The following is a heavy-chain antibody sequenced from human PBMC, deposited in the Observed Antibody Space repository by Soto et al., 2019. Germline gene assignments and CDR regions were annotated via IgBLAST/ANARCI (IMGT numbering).Heavy chain of an antibody. CDR3: TTDPPTSGHPETSNAFDI. Sequence: KPGGSLRLSCAASGFTFSNAWMNWVRQAPGKGLEWVGRIKSKTDGGTTDYAAPVKGRFTISRDDSKNTLYLQMNSLKTEDTAVYYCTTDPPTSGHPETSNAFDIWGQGTMVTVSS. D-gene: IGHD1-26*01. V-gene: IGHV3-15*07. CDR1: GFTFSNAW. J-gene: IGHJ3*02. CDR2: IKSKTDGGTT.